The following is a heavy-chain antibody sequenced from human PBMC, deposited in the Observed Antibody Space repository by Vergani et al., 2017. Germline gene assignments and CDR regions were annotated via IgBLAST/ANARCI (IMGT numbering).Heavy chain of an antibody. CDR2: ISGSGGST. Sequence: EVQLLESGGGLVQPGGSLRLSCAASGFTFSSYAMSWVRQAPGKGLEWVSAISGSGGSTYYADSVKGRFTISRDNSKNTLYLQMNSLGAEDTAVYYCAKGSFRYWYFDLWGRGTLVTVSS. J-gene: IGHJ2*01. CDR3: AKGSFRYWYFDL. CDR1: GFTFSSYA. V-gene: IGHV3-23*01.